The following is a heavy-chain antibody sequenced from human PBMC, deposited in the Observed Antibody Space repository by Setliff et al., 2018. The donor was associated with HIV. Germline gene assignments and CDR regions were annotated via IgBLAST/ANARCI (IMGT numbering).Heavy chain of an antibody. J-gene: IGHJ3*02. D-gene: IGHD3-10*01. CDR3: ARAPKRVYYYGSGTYLHDAFDI. Sequence: ASVKVSCKASGYIFISYGFSWVRQAPGQGLEWMGWISAYNGNTNYAQKLQGRVTMTTGTSTSTAYMELRNLRSDDTAVYYCARAPKRVYYYGSGTYLHDAFDIWGQGTMVTVSS. CDR1: GYIFISYG. CDR2: ISAYNGNT. V-gene: IGHV1-18*01.